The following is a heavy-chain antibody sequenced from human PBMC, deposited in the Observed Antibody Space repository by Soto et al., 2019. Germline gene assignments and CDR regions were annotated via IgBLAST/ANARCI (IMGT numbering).Heavy chain of an antibody. CDR3: ARDLNSASYYNY. V-gene: IGHV1-18*01. Sequence: QVQLVQSGAEVKKPGASVKVSCKASGYSFTSYGISWVRQAPGQGLEWMGWISTYNGDTNYAQKLQGRLTMTTDTSPSTAYMALRSLRSDDTAVYFWARDLNSASYYNYWGQGTLVTVSS. D-gene: IGHD1-26*01. CDR2: ISTYNGDT. J-gene: IGHJ4*02. CDR1: GYSFTSYG.